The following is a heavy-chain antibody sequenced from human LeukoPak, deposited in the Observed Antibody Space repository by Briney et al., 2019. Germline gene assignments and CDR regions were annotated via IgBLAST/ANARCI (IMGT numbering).Heavy chain of an antibody. D-gene: IGHD1-14*01. J-gene: IGHJ4*02. V-gene: IGHV3-21*01. CDR3: VRENHGSFDY. Sequence: GGSLRLSCAASGFSFSSYYVNWVRQAPGKGLEWVSCISSSSTYIYYADSVRGRSAISRDNAKNSLYLQMNSLRAEDTAVYYCVRENHGSFDYWGQGSLVTVSS. CDR1: GFSFSSYY. CDR2: ISSSSTYI.